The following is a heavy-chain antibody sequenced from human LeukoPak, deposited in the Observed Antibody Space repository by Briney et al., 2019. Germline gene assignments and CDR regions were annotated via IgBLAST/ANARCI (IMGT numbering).Heavy chain of an antibody. J-gene: IGHJ5*02. Sequence: PSETLSLTCTVSGGSISSSSYYWGWIRQPPGKGLEWIGSIYYSGSTYYNPSLKSRVTISVDTSKNQFSLKLSSVTAADTAVYYCARLPIENYDFWSGGPYNWFDPWGQGTLVTVSS. CDR2: IYYSGST. D-gene: IGHD3-3*01. CDR3: ARLPIENYDFWSGGPYNWFDP. CDR1: GGSISSSSYY. V-gene: IGHV4-39*07.